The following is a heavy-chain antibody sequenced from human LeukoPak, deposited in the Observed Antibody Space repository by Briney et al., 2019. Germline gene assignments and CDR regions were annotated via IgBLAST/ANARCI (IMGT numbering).Heavy chain of an antibody. D-gene: IGHD6-13*01. CDR3: AKAATGTRNAFDI. CDR2: VNGDGSST. J-gene: IGHJ3*02. V-gene: IGHV3-74*01. CDR1: GFSLSSYW. Sequence: GGSLRLSCTASGFSLSSYWMHWVRQAPGKGLVWVSRVNGDGSSTNYADSVKGRFTISRDNAKNTLYLQMNSLRAEDTAVYYCAKAATGTRNAFDIWGQGTMVTVSS.